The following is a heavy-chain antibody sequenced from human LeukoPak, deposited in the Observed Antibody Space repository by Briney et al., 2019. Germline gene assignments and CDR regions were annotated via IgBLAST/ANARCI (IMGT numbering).Heavy chain of an antibody. D-gene: IGHD1-26*01. CDR1: GFTFSDSA. J-gene: IGHJ4*02. V-gene: IGHV3-23*01. Sequence: VQPGGSLRLSCEASGFTFSDSAMSWVRQASGGGLEWVSLISASGGNSYYADSMKGRFTVSRDSSKNTLHLQMNSLRAEDTAVYYCARDIELSCWGQGTLVTVSS. CDR2: ISASGGNS. CDR3: ARDIELSC.